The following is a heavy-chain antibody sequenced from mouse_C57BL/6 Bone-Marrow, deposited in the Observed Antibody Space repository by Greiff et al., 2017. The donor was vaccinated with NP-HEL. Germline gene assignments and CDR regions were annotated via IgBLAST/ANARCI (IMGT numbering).Heavy chain of an antibody. CDR1: GYAFSSYW. J-gene: IGHJ4*01. V-gene: IGHV1-80*01. Sequence: QVQLQQSGAELVKPGASVRISCKASGYAFSSYWMNWVKQRPGKGLEWIGQIYHGDGDTNYNGKFKGKATLTADKSSSTAYMQLSSLTSEDSAVYFCARTGYYAMDYWGQGTSVTVSS. D-gene: IGHD4-1*01. CDR3: ARTGYYAMDY. CDR2: IYHGDGDT.